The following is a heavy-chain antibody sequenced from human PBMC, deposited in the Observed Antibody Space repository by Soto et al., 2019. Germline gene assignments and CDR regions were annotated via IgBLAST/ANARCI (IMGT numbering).Heavy chain of an antibody. V-gene: IGHV4-59*08. J-gene: IGHJ3*02. CDR3: ARRMPGTTGTTIQGLGGGHDAFDI. Sequence: LETLPHTSTVSGGTSRSYYWSWIRQPTGKGLEWIGYIYYSGSTNYNPSLKSRVTISVDTSKNQFSLKLSSVTAADTAVYYCARRMPGTTGTTIQGLGGGHDAFDIWGQGTMVTVS. D-gene: IGHD1-1*01. CDR2: IYYSGST. CDR1: GGTSRSYY.